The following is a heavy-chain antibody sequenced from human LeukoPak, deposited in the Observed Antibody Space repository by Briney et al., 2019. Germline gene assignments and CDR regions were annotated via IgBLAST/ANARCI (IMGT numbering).Heavy chain of an antibody. D-gene: IGHD7-27*01. CDR1: GFTFRNHG. J-gene: IGHJ4*02. CDR2: IWYDGSNK. CDR3: AKGRGGSSNWGSDC. Sequence: PGGSLRLSCVASGFTFRNHGMSWVRQAPGKGLEWVAGIWYDGSNKDYVDSVKGRFTISRDNSKNTLYLEMNSLTVEDTAVYYCAKGRGGSSNWGSDCWGQGTQVTVSS. V-gene: IGHV3-33*06.